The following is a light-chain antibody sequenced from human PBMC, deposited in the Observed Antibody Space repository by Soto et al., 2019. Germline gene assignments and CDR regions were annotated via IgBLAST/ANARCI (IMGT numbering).Light chain of an antibody. CDR2: VSR. J-gene: IGLJ3*02. CDR1: DSNIGAGYD. V-gene: IGLV1-40*01. CDR3: QSYDSSLRLAV. Sequence: QSVLTQPPSASGTPGQRVTISCSGSDSNIGAGYDVHWYQQLPGTAPRLLIYVSRNRPSGVPDRFSGSKSGTSASLAITGLQTDDEADYYCQSYDSSLRLAVFGGGTKLTVL.